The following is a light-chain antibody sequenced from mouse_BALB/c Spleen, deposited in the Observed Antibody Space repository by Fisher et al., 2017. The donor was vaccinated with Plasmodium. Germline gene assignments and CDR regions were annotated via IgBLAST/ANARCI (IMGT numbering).Light chain of an antibody. CDR2: YTS. CDR3: QQSNSWPLT. V-gene: IGKV5-43*01. J-gene: IGKJ5*01. Sequence: DIVLTQSPVTLSVTPGDSVSLSCRASQTVNNNLHWYQQKSHESPRLLINYTSQSISGIPSRFSGNGSGTDFTLSVNSVETEDFGMYFCQQSNSWPLTFGAGTKLELK. CDR1: QTVNNN.